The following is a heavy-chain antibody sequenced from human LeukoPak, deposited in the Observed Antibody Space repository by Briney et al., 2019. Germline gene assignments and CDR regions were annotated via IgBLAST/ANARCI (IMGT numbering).Heavy chain of an antibody. CDR2: ISPYNCNT. CDR1: GYTFTSYG. D-gene: IGHD6-13*01. V-gene: IGHV1-18*01. CDR3: ARDGSSSWYAY. J-gene: IGHJ4*02. Sequence: GASVKVSCKASGYTFTSYGISWVRQAPGQALEWMGWISPYNCNTNYAQKLQGRVTMTADTSTSTAYMDLRSLSSGDTAVYYCARDGSSSWYAYWGQGTLVTVSS.